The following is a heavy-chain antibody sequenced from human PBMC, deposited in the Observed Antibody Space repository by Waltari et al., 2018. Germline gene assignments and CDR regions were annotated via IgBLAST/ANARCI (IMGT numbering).Heavy chain of an antibody. J-gene: IGHJ6*02. Sequence: EVQLVESGGGLVQPGGSLRLSCAASGFTFSSYEMNWVRQAPGKGMEWVSYISSSGSTIYYADSVKGRFTISRDNAKNSLYLQMNSLRAEDTAVYYCARDMKMQLELHSYYDYGMDVWGQGTTVTVSS. D-gene: IGHD1-7*01. CDR2: ISSSGSTI. V-gene: IGHV3-48*03. CDR3: ARDMKMQLELHSYYDYGMDV. CDR1: GFTFSSYE.